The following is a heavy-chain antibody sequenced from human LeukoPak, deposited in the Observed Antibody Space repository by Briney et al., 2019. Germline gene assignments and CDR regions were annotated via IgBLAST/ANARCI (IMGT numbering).Heavy chain of an antibody. J-gene: IGHJ4*02. Sequence: GASVKVSCKASGYTFTSYYMHWVRQAPGQGLGWMGIINPSGGSTSYAQRFQGRVTMTRDTSTSTVYMELSSLRSEDTAVYYCARAFSYGDYFDYWGQGTLVTVSS. CDR1: GYTFTSYY. D-gene: IGHD4-17*01. V-gene: IGHV1-46*01. CDR3: ARAFSYGDYFDY. CDR2: INPSGGST.